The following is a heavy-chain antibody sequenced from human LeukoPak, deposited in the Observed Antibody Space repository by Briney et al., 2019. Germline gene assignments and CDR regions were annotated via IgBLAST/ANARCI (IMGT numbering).Heavy chain of an antibody. J-gene: IGHJ3*02. CDR2: ISGSGGST. V-gene: IGHV3-23*01. CDR1: GFTFNSYA. Sequence: GSLRLSCAASGFTFNSYAMSWVRQAPGKGLEWVSAISGSGGSTYYADSVKGRFTISRDNSKNTLYLQMNSLRAEDTAVYYCAKCYYDSSSYYFGAFDIWGQGTMVTVSS. D-gene: IGHD3-22*01. CDR3: AKCYYDSSSYYFGAFDI.